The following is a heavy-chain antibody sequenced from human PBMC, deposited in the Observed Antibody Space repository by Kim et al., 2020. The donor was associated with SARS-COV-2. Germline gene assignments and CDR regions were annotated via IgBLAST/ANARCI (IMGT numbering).Heavy chain of an antibody. CDR3: AIQDYYYGMDV. J-gene: IGHJ6*02. Sequence: GGSLRLSCAASGFTFDDYAMHWVRQAPGKGLEWVSGISWNSGSIGYADSVKGRFTISRGNAKNSLYLQMNSLRAEDTALYYCAIQDYYYGMDVWGQGTTVTVSS. V-gene: IGHV3-9*01. CDR1: GFTFDDYA. CDR2: ISWNSGSI.